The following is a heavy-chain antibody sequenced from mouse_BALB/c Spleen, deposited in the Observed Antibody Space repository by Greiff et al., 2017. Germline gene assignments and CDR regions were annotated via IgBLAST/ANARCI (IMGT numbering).Heavy chain of an antibody. CDR1: GFNIKDYY. D-gene: IGHD2-1*01. CDR3: NADGNYDFDV. CDR2: IDPENGDT. V-gene: IGHV14-4*02. Sequence: EVQLQQSGAELVRSGASVKLSCTASGFNIKDYYMHWVKQRPEQGLEWIGWIDPENGDTEYAPKFQGKATMTADTSSNTAYLQLSSLTSEDTAVYYCNADGNYDFDVWGAGTTVTVSS. J-gene: IGHJ1*01.